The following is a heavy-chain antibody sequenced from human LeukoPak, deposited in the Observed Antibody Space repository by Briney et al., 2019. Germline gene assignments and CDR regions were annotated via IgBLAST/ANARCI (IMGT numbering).Heavy chain of an antibody. CDR3: ARTILPRWWFDP. Sequence: SETLSLTCTVSGGSISNSNYYWGWIRQSPGRGLEWIGSIYYSGNTYYNPSLKGRVTISVDTSENQFSLILSSVTAADTAVYYCARTILPRWWFDPWGQGTLVTVSS. D-gene: IGHD2-21*01. CDR1: GGSISNSNYY. V-gene: IGHV4-39*01. J-gene: IGHJ5*02. CDR2: IYYSGNT.